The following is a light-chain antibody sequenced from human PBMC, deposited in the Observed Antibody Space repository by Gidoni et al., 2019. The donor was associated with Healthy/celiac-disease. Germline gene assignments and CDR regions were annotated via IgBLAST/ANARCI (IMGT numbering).Light chain of an antibody. CDR3: QQYGCSPPFT. Sequence: ESGLTQSPGTLSLYPGERATLSCRARQSVSSSYLAWYQQKPAQAPRLLIYGASSRATGIPDRFSGSGSWTDFTLTISRLEPEDFAVYYCQQYGCSPPFTFGPGTKVDIK. J-gene: IGKJ3*01. CDR1: QSVSSSY. V-gene: IGKV3-20*01. CDR2: GAS.